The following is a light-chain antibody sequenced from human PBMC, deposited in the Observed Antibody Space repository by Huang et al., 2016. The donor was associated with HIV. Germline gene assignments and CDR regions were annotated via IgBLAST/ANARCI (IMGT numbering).Light chain of an antibody. CDR3: QQRSNWPVT. J-gene: IGKJ5*01. V-gene: IGKV3-11*02. CDR2: NAS. Sequence: EIVLTQSPATLSLSPGERATLSCRASQSIGSYLAWYQQKPGQAPRPLIYNASNRANGIPARFSGRGAGRGFTLTISSLEPDDFAVYYCQQRSNWPVTFGQGTRLEIK. CDR1: QSIGSY.